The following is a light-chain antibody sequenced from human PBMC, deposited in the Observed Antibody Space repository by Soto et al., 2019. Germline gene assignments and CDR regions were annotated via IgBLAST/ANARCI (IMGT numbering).Light chain of an antibody. V-gene: IGKV4-1*01. Sequence: DIVMTQSPDSLAVSLGERATINCKSSQSVLYSSNNKNYLAWYQQKPGQPPKLLIYWASTRESGVPDRFSGSGSATDFTITISSLQAEDVAVYYFQQYYSTPLTFGPGTKVDIK. CDR2: WAS. CDR3: QQYYSTPLT. CDR1: QSVLYSSNNKNY. J-gene: IGKJ3*01.